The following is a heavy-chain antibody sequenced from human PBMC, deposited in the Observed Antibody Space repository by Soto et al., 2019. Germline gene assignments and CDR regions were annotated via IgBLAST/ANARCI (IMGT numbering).Heavy chain of an antibody. CDR1: GFTFSRYW. D-gene: IGHD3-3*02. CDR2: IKQDGGEK. V-gene: IGHV3-7*01. J-gene: IGHJ6*02. Sequence: PGGSLRLSCAASGFTFSRYWMSWVRQAPGKGLEWVANIKQDGGEKYSVDSVKGRFTISRDNAKNLLFLQMSSLRAEDTAVYYCASLSINGDMDVWGQGATVTVSS. CDR3: ASLSINGDMDV.